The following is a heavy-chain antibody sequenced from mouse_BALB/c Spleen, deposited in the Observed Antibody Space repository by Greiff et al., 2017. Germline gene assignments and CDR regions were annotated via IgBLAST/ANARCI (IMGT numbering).Heavy chain of an antibody. CDR3: ARGSFDY. CDR1: GFSLTSYG. J-gene: IGHJ2*01. Sequence: QVQLQQSGPGLVQPSQSLSITCTVSGFSLTSYGVHWVRQSPGKGLEWLGVIWSGGSTDYNAAFISRLSISKDNSKSQVFFKMNSLQADDTAIYYCARGSFDYWGQGTTLTVPS. CDR2: IWSGGST. V-gene: IGHV2-4-1*01.